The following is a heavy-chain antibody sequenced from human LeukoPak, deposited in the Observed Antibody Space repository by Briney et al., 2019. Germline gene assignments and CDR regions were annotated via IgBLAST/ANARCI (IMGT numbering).Heavy chain of an antibody. V-gene: IGHV4-59*01. D-gene: IGHD3-3*01. Sequence: PSETLSLTCTVSGGSISSYYWSWIRQPPGKGLEWIGYIYYSGSTNYNPSLKSRVTISVDTSKNQFSLKLSSVTAADTAVYYCAREWRSDFWSGYYNDWGQGTLVTVSS. J-gene: IGHJ4*02. CDR3: AREWRSDFWSGYYND. CDR2: IYYSGST. CDR1: GGSISSYY.